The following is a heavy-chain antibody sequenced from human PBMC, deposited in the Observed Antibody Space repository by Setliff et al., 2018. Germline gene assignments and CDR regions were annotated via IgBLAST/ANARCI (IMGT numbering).Heavy chain of an antibody. J-gene: IGHJ4*02. CDR1: GGSISSSSYY. V-gene: IGHV4-39*07. Sequence: SETPSLTCTVSGGSISSSSYYWGWIRQPPGKGLEWIGSIYYSGSTYYNPPLKSRVTISVDTSKNQFSLKLSPVTAADTAVYCCARVKIAILPAAIDYWGQGTLVTVSS. D-gene: IGHD2-2*01. CDR3: ARVKIAILPAAIDY. CDR2: IYYSGST.